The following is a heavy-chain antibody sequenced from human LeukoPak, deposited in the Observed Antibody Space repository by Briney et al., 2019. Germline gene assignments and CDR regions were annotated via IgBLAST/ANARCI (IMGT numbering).Heavy chain of an antibody. Sequence: PGGSLRLSCAASEFTFSSYSMNWVRQAPGKGLEWVSYITNSGNSKSYADSVKGRFTISRDNSENTLNLQMNSLRAEDTAIYYCAKLTVAQSGTEFDYWGQGTLVTVSS. J-gene: IGHJ4*02. D-gene: IGHD6-19*01. V-gene: IGHV3-48*01. CDR1: EFTFSSYS. CDR3: AKLTVAQSGTEFDY. CDR2: ITNSGNSK.